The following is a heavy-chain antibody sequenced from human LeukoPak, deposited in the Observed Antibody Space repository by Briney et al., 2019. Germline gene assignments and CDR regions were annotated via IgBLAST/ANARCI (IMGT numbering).Heavy chain of an antibody. Sequence: ASVTVSCKASGYTFTSYGISWVRQAPGQGLEWMGWISAYNGNTNYAQKLQGRVTMTTDTSTSTAYMELSRLRSDDTAVYYCARDKDTAMVTYYFDYWGQGTLVTVSS. CDR2: ISAYNGNT. CDR1: GYTFTSYG. D-gene: IGHD5-18*01. CDR3: ARDKDTAMVTYYFDY. V-gene: IGHV1-18*01. J-gene: IGHJ4*02.